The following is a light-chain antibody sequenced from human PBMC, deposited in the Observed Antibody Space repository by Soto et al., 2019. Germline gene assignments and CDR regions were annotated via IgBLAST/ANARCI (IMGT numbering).Light chain of an antibody. Sequence: QSLLTQPPSVSAALGQKVTISCSGSSSNIGNKYVSWYQQLPGTAPKLLIYENNKRPSGIPDRFSGSKSGTSATLDITGLQTGDEADYYCGTWDSSLSGGVFGGGTKLTVL. CDR1: SSNIGNKY. CDR3: GTWDSSLSGGV. V-gene: IGLV1-51*02. CDR2: ENN. J-gene: IGLJ2*01.